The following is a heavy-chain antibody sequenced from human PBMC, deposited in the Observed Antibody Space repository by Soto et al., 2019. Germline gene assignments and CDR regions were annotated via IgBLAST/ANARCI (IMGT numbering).Heavy chain of an antibody. Sequence: GGSLRLSCAGSGFIFSNNGMHWVREAPGKGLEWVAFMSYDGSAKFYADSVKGRFTISRDNSKSTLFLHMSNLRAEDTAMYYCAIARVADAALDQWGQGTMVTV. CDR2: MSYDGSAK. V-gene: IGHV3-30*02. CDR3: AIARVADAALDQ. D-gene: IGHD6-6*01. J-gene: IGHJ4*02. CDR1: GFIFSNNG.